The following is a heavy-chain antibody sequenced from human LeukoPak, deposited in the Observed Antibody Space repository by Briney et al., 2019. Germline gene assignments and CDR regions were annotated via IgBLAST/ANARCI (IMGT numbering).Heavy chain of an antibody. CDR2: IHHSGST. V-gene: IGHV4-39*07. Sequence: SETLSLTCTVSGGSISSSSYYWGWMRQPPGKGLEWIGTIHHSGSTYYNPSLKSRVTISVDTSKNQFSLKMSSVTAADTAVYHCARVVTRGGNDYWGQGTLVTVSS. CDR3: ARVVTRGGNDY. J-gene: IGHJ4*02. D-gene: IGHD3-10*01. CDR1: GGSISSSSYY.